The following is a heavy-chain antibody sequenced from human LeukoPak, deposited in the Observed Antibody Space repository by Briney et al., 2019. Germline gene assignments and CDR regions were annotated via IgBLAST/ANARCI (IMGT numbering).Heavy chain of an antibody. CDR1: GFTFSSYG. CDR2: ISYDGSNK. J-gene: IGHJ4*02. Sequence: GGSLRLSCAASGFTFSSYGMHWVRQAPGKGLEWVAVISYDGSNKYYADSVKGRFTISRDNSKNTLYLQMNSLRAEDTAVYHCAKEDVVVPAAPKPLDYWGQGTLVTVSS. D-gene: IGHD2-2*01. CDR3: AKEDVVVPAAPKPLDY. V-gene: IGHV3-30*18.